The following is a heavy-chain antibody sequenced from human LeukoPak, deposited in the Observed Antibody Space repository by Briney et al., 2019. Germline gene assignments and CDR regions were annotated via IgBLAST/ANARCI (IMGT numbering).Heavy chain of an antibody. V-gene: IGHV1-69*05. Sequence: GASVKVSCKASGCTFSSYGISWVRQAPGQGLEWMGGIIPIFGTANYAQKFQGRVTITTDESTSTAYMELSSLRSEDTAVYYCASGTRGVAAAGTFSSDYWGQGTLVTVSS. CDR2: IIPIFGTA. CDR3: ASGTRGVAAAGTFSSDY. CDR1: GCTFSSYG. J-gene: IGHJ4*02. D-gene: IGHD6-13*01.